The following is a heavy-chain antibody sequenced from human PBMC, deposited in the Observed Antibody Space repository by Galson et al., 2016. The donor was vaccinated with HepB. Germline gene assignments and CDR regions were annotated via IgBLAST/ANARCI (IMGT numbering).Heavy chain of an antibody. J-gene: IGHJ3*02. CDR1: SDTLTNYG. CDR2: VNTYTGDA. CDR3: ASRGGYDAFDI. D-gene: IGHD5-12*01. V-gene: IGHV1-18*01. Sequence: SVKVSCKASSDTLTNYGFSWVRQAPGQGLEWMGGVNTYTGDAAYPQRFQDRVTMTTDTSTKTAYMELMSLRSDDTAVYYCASRGGYDAFDIWGQGTMITVSS.